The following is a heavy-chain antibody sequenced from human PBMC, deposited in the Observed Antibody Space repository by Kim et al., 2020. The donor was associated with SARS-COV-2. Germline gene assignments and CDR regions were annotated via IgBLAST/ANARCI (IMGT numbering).Heavy chain of an antibody. CDR1: GGSISDYN. J-gene: IGHJ5*02. D-gene: IGHD6-13*01. CDR2: IYHSCST. CDR3: ARASYGSTWYYNWLET. Sequence: SETLSLTCTVSGGSISDYNWSWIRQPPGKGLEWIGYIYHSCSTNYNSSLKSRVSISIDTSKNQCSLMLNSVTAADTAVYYCARASYGSTWYYNWLETWGEGTLVIVS. V-gene: IGHV4-59*01.